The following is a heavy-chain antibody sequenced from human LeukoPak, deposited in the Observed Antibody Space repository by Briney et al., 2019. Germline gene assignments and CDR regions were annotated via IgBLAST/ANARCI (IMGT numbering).Heavy chain of an antibody. CDR2: IYYSGST. Sequence: SETLSPTCTVSGGSISSGGYYWSWIRQHPGKGLEWIGYIYYSGSTYYNPSLKSRVTISVDTSKNQFSLKLSSVTAADTAVYYCARDSPGYCTNGVCFDWGQGTLVTVSS. J-gene: IGHJ4*02. CDR1: GGSISSGGYY. D-gene: IGHD2-8*01. CDR3: ARDSPGYCTNGVCFD. V-gene: IGHV4-31*03.